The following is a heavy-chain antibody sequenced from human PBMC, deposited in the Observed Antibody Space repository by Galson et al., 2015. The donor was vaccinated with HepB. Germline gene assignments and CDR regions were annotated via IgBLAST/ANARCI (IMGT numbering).Heavy chain of an antibody. CDR3: ARDDPSMVYAIRPSFVY. J-gene: IGHJ4*02. V-gene: IGHV3-30*03. Sequence: SLRLSCAASGFTFSAYGMHRVRQAPGKGLEWVAVISYDGNNEYYADSVKGRFTISRDNAKNSLYLQMNSLRDEDTAVYYCARDDPSMVYAIRPSFVYCGQGTLVPVSS. D-gene: IGHD2-8*01. CDR2: ISYDGNNE. CDR1: GFTFSAYG.